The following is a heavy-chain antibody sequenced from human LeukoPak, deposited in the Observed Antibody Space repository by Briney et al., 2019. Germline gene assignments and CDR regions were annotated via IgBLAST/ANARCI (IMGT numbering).Heavy chain of an antibody. Sequence: GRSLRLSCAASGFTFSSYGMHWVRQAPGKGLEWVAVISYDGSNKYYADSVKGRFTISRDNSKNTLYLQMNSLRAGDTAVYYCAKPKNGVYGDYIDYWGQGTLVTVSS. V-gene: IGHV3-30*18. D-gene: IGHD4-17*01. J-gene: IGHJ4*02. CDR2: ISYDGSNK. CDR3: AKPKNGVYGDYIDY. CDR1: GFTFSSYG.